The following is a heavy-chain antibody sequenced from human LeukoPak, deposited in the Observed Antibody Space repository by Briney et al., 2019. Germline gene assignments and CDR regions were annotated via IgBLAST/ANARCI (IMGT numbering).Heavy chain of an antibody. CDR1: GFTFSSYW. J-gene: IGHJ6*02. CDR3: ARGNAMGV. V-gene: IGHV3-7*01. CDR2: INQDGSER. Sequence: PGGSLRLSCAASGFTFSSYWMIWVRQAPGKGLEWVANINQDGSERYYVDSVKGRFTISRDNAKNSLSLQMNSLRAEDTALYYCARGNAMGVWGQGTTVTASS.